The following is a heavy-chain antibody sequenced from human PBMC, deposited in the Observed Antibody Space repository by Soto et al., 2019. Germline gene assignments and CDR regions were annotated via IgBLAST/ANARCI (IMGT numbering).Heavy chain of an antibody. J-gene: IGHJ4*02. CDR2: INHSGST. D-gene: IGHD4-17*01. CDR1: GGSFSGYY. CDR3: ARGGGPYDYGDPNGEYYFDY. V-gene: IGHV4-34*01. Sequence: SETLSLTCAVYGGSFSGYYWSWIRQPPGKGLEWIGEINHSGSTNYNPSLKSRVTISVDTSKNQFSLKLSSVTAADTAVYYCARGGGPYDYGDPNGEYYFDYWGQGTLVTVSS.